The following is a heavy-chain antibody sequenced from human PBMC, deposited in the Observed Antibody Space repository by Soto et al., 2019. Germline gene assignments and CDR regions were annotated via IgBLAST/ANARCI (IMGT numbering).Heavy chain of an antibody. CDR3: ARDKATTYFDY. J-gene: IGHJ4*02. CDR1: GGSISSYY. Sequence: QVQLQESGPGLVKPSETLSLTCTVSGGSISSYYWSWIRQPPGKGLEWIGYIYYSGSTNYNPSLKSRVTISVDTSKNQFSLKLSSVTAADTAVYYWARDKATTYFDYWGQGTLVTVSS. V-gene: IGHV4-59*01. CDR2: IYYSGST. D-gene: IGHD1-1*01.